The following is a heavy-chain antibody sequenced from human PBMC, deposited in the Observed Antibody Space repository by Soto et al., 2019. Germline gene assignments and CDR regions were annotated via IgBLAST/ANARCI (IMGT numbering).Heavy chain of an antibody. CDR1: GGTFSSYA. Sequence: GASVKVSCKASGGTFSSYAINWVRQAPGQGLEWMGGIIPVFGITHHAQKFQGRVSITADESTSTAYMELSSLSSVTAADTAVFYCARQTSWGDYYFDYWGQGALVTVSS. J-gene: IGHJ4*02. D-gene: IGHD6-13*01. CDR3: ARQTSWGDYYFDY. CDR2: IIPVFGIT. V-gene: IGHV1-69*13.